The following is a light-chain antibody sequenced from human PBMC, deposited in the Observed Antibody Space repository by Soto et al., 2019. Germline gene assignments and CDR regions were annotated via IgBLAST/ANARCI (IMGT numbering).Light chain of an antibody. CDR1: QSISSW. Sequence: DIQMTQSPSTLSASVGDRVTITCRASQSISSWLAWYQQKPGKAPKLLIYDASSLESGVPSRFSGSGSGTEFTLTICSLQPDDFATYYCKQYNSYSVTFGQGTKVDIK. CDR3: KQYNSYSVT. J-gene: IGKJ1*01. CDR2: DAS. V-gene: IGKV1-5*01.